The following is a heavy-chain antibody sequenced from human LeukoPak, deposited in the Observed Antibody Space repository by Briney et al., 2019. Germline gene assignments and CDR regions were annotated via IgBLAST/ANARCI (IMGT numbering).Heavy chain of an antibody. V-gene: IGHV3-30*18. CDR2: ISYDGSNK. CDR1: GFTFSSYG. CDR3: AKDWGSGSYPRGYFDY. J-gene: IGHJ4*02. D-gene: IGHD3-10*01. Sequence: PGRSLRLSCAASGFTFSSYGMHCVRQAPGKGLEWVAVISYDGSNKYYADSVKGRFTISRDNSKNTLYLQMNSLRAEDTAVYYCAKDWGSGSYPRGYFDYWGQGTLVTVSS.